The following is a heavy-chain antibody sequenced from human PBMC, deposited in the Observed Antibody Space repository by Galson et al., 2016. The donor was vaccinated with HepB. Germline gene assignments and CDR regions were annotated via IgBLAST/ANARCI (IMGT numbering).Heavy chain of an antibody. CDR3: TTDRVTDYYGSGSFGWESSDY. Sequence: SLRLSCAASGFTFTNAWMSWVRQAPGKGLEWLGRIKSKTDGGTTDYAAPVKGRFTLSRDDSKNMLYLQMNSLKTEDTAVYYCTTDRVTDYYGSGSFGWESSDYWGQGTLVTVSS. D-gene: IGHD3-10*01. CDR2: IKSKTDGGTT. CDR1: GFTFTNAW. J-gene: IGHJ4*02. V-gene: IGHV3-15*01.